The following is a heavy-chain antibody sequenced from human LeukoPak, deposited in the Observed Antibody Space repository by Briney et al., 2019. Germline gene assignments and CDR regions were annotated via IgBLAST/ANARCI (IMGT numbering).Heavy chain of an antibody. CDR2: ISYDGSNK. CDR1: GFTFSSYG. J-gene: IGHJ4*02. Sequence: GGSLRLSCAASGFTFSSYGMHWVRQAPGKGLEWVAVISYDGSNKYYADSVKGRFTISRDNAKNSLYLQMNSLRAEDTAVYYCARDHYGDYGLGTRFDFGGQGTLVTVST. CDR3: ARDHYGDYGLGTRFDF. D-gene: IGHD4-17*01. V-gene: IGHV3-30*03.